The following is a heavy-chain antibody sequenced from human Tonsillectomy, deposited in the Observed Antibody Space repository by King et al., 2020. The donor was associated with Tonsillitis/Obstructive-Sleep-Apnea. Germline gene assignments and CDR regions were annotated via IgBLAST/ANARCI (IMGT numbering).Heavy chain of an antibody. D-gene: IGHD2-8*02. J-gene: IGHJ6*03. CDR3: ARHTDYMDV. V-gene: IGHV5-10-1*01. Sequence: SPSFQGHVTISADKSISTAYLQWSSLKASDTAMYYCARHTDYMDVWGKGTTVTVSS.